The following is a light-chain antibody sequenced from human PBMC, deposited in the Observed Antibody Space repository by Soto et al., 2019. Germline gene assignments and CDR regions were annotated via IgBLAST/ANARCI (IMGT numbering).Light chain of an antibody. Sequence: QSVLTQPASVSGFPGQSITISCTGTSSDVGGYNYVSWYQQYPGKAPKLMIYDVSNRPSGVSNRFSGSKSGNTASLTISGLQAEDEADYYCSSFTTSSTQVFGTGTKVTVL. CDR2: DVS. V-gene: IGLV2-14*01. CDR1: SSDVGGYNY. J-gene: IGLJ1*01. CDR3: SSFTTSSTQV.